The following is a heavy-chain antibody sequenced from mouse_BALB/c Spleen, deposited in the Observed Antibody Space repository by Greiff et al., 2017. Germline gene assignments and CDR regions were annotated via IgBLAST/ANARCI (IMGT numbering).Heavy chain of an antibody. J-gene: IGHJ4*01. CDR3: ARGNYGYYAMDY. CDR1: GFTFSSFG. Sequence: EVKVVESGGGLVQPGGSRKLSCAASGFTFSSFGMHWVRQAPEKGLEWVAYISSGSSTIYYADTVKGRFTISRVNPKNTLFLQMTSLRSEDTAMYYCARGNYGYYAMDYWGQGTSVTVSS. CDR2: ISSGSSTI. V-gene: IGHV5-17*02. D-gene: IGHD2-1*01.